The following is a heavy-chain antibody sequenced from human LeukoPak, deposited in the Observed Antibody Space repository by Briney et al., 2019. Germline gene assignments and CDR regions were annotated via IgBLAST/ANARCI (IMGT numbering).Heavy chain of an antibody. V-gene: IGHV1-18*01. Sequence: GASVKVSCKASGYTFTSYGISWVRQAPGQGLEWMGWISAYNGNTNYAQKPQGRVTMTTDTSTSTAYMELRSLRSDDTAVYYCARSEYYGSGSYYIIVYWGQGTLVTVSS. D-gene: IGHD3-10*01. CDR3: ARSEYYGSGSYYIIVY. CDR1: GYTFTSYG. J-gene: IGHJ4*02. CDR2: ISAYNGNT.